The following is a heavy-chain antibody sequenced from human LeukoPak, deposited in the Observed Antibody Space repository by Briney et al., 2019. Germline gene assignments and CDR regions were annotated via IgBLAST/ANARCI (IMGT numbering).Heavy chain of an antibody. CDR1: RFTFSDYH. Sequence: GRSLRLSCAAFRFTFSDYHMHWFRQVPGEGLEWVALISNDGDNKVYADSVKGRFTISRDSSKNTLFLQMSSLTTDDTAVYYCARESGTSGRAGYFDYWGQGSLVTVSS. CDR2: ISNDGDNK. V-gene: IGHV3-30*03. J-gene: IGHJ4*02. D-gene: IGHD1-7*01. CDR3: ARESGTSGRAGYFDY.